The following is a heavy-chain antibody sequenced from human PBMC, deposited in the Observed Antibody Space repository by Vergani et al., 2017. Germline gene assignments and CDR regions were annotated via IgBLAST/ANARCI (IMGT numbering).Heavy chain of an antibody. CDR1: GFTLSNYD. D-gene: IGHD3-16*01. CDR3: AKHFRGWGIDY. Sequence: QVQLVESGGGVVQRGGSLRLSCATSGFTLSNYDMQWIRQGPGKGLGFVAFIQFDGSNQYYADSVKGRFTLSRDFSKNTLYLQMNSLRTDDTATYYCAKHFRGWGIDYWGKGTQVIFSS. J-gene: IGHJ4*02. CDR2: IQFDGSNQ. V-gene: IGHV3-30*02.